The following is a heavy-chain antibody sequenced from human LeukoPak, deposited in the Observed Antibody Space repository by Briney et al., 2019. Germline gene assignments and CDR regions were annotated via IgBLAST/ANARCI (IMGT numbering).Heavy chain of an antibody. Sequence: SETLSLTCAVYGGSFSGYYWSWIRQPPGKGLERIGEINHSGSTNYNPSLKSRVTISVDTSKNQFSLKLSSVTAADTAVYYCARGTTRAGSDYWGQGTLVTVSS. D-gene: IGHD3-10*01. CDR2: INHSGST. CDR3: ARGTTRAGSDY. CDR1: GGSFSGYY. V-gene: IGHV4-34*01. J-gene: IGHJ4*02.